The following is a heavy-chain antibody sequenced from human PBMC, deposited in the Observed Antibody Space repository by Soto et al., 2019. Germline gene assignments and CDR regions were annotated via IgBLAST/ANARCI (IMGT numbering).Heavy chain of an antibody. D-gene: IGHD2-15*01. V-gene: IGHV3-21*01. CDR1: GFTFDDYA. J-gene: IGHJ5*02. CDR2: ISSGSNYI. CDR3: ARDYGKLNP. Sequence: GGSLRLSCAASGFTFDDYAMHWVRQAPGKGLEWVSSISSGSNYIDYAESVKGRFTISRDNAKNSLYLQMNSLRAEDTALYYCARDYGKLNPWGQRTLVTVPS.